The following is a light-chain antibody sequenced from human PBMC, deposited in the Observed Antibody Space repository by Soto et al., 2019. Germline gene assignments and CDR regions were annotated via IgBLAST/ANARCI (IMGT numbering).Light chain of an antibody. CDR1: QSVSSSY. J-gene: IGKJ1*01. CDR2: GAS. Sequence: EIVLTQSPGTLSLSPGERATLSCRASQSVSSSYLAWYQQKPGQAPRLLIYGASSRATGIPDRFSGSGSGTDFTLTISRLEPEDFAVYYGQQYASPPRTFGQGTKVEIK. CDR3: QQYASPPRT. V-gene: IGKV3-20*01.